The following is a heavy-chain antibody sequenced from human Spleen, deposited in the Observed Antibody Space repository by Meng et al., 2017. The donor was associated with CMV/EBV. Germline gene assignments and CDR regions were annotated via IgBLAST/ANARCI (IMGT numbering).Heavy chain of an antibody. CDR3: TRDKIVVVIATSYYYYGMDV. D-gene: IGHD2-21*01. J-gene: IGHJ6*02. V-gene: IGHV3-49*04. Sequence: GESLKISCSASGFTFGDYAMSWVRQAPGKGLEWVCFIRSKAYGGTTEYAASVKGRFTISRDDSKSIAYLQMNSLKTEDTAVYYCTRDKIVVVIATSYYYYGMDVWGQGTTVTVSS. CDR2: IRSKAYGGTT. CDR1: GFTFGDYA.